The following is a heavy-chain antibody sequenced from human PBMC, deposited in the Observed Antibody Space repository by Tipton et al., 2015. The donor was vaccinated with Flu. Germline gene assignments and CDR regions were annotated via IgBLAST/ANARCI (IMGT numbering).Heavy chain of an antibody. CDR3: ARDQGFGDGLTYDYYAMGV. Sequence: TLSLTCTVSGGSTNSGGAYWTWIRQHPGKGLEWIGCIYYSGSTYYNPSLESRVTISVDTSKNQFSLKLNSVTAADTAVYYCARDQGFGDGLTYDYYAMGVWGQGTTVTVSS. CDR2: IYYSGST. J-gene: IGHJ6*02. D-gene: IGHD3-10*01. V-gene: IGHV4-31*03. CDR1: GGSTNSGGAY.